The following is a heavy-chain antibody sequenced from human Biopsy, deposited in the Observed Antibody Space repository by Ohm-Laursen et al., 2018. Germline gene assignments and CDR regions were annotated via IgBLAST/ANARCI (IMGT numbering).Heavy chain of an antibody. CDR3: ARVEAGTYDALDI. V-gene: IGHV4-59*07. D-gene: IGHD1-26*01. Sequence: SDTLSLTCSVSGGSMTGYEWSWIRLAPGKGLEWIGYIYYSGGTKYNPSLASRVTFSVDMSKSQFSLKLHSVTAADTAVYYCARVEAGTYDALDIWGQGTLVAVS. CDR2: IYYSGGT. J-gene: IGHJ3*02. CDR1: GGSMTGYE.